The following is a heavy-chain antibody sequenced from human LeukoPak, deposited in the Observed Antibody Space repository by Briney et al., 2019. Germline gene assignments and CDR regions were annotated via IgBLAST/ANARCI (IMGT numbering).Heavy chain of an antibody. CDR3: ARDVWFGDYRWFDP. J-gene: IGHJ5*02. D-gene: IGHD3-10*01. V-gene: IGHV3-33*01. Sequence: GGSLRLSCVASGFTFSRYGIHWVRQPPGKGLEGVAVIRYDGSAYSYADSVKGRFTISRDNSKNTLYLQMSSLRAEDTAVYFCARDVWFGDYRWFDPWGQGTLVIVSS. CDR2: IRYDGSAY. CDR1: GFTFSRYG.